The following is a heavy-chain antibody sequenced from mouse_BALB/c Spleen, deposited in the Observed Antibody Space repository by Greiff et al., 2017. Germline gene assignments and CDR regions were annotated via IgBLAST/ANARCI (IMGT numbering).Heavy chain of an antibody. CDR2: IYPGNSDT. Sequence: VQLQQSGTVLARPGASVKMSCKASGYTFTSYWMHWVKQRPGQGLEWIGAIYPGNSDTSYNQKFKGKAKLTAVTSTSTAYMELSSLTNEDSAVYYCTRYITTAKYYFDYWGQGTTLTVSS. J-gene: IGHJ2*01. V-gene: IGHV1-5*01. D-gene: IGHD1-2*01. CDR3: TRYITTAKYYFDY. CDR1: GYTFTSYW.